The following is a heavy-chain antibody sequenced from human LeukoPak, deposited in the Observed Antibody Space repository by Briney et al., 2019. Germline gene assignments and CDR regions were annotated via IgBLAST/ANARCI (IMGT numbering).Heavy chain of an antibody. V-gene: IGHV3-30*18. CDR3: AKEGSTGDFDP. J-gene: IGHJ2*01. CDR1: GFTFSSYG. Sequence: GGSLRLSCAASGFTFSSYGMHWVRQAPGKGLGWVAVISYDGSNKYYADSVKGRFTISRDNSKNTLYLQMNSLRAEDTAVYYCAKEGSTGDFDPWGRGTLVTVSS. CDR2: ISYDGSNK. D-gene: IGHD3-10*01.